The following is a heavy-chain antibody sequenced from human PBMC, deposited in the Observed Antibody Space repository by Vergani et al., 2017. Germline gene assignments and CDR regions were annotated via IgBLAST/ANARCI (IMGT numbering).Heavy chain of an antibody. J-gene: IGHJ6*02. CDR3: TTDPRDCGDGSCYWLRDHHYYGMDV. CDR1: GFRFRNAW. D-gene: IGHD2-21*01. CDR2: IKSTFDRGTT. V-gene: IGHV3-15*07. Sequence: EVQLVESGGGIVKPGGSLRLSCVASGFRFRNAWMNWVRRTPGKGLEWVGRIKSTFDRGTTDYAAAVKGRFTISRDDSKNTLFLQMNGLKTEDIGVYYCTTDPRDCGDGSCYWLRDHHYYGMDVWGQGTTVTVSS.